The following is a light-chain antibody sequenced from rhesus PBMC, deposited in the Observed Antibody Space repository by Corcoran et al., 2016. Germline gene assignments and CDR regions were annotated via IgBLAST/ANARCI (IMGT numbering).Light chain of an antibody. V-gene: IGKV3-42*03. CDR3: QQYSNSWT. Sequence: EIVMTQSPATLSLSPGERATLSCRASQSVSSRLAWYQQKPGQAPRLLIYESSSRASGIPDRFSGSGSGTEFSLTISSLEPEDFAVYYCQQYSNSWTFGQGTKVEIK. J-gene: IGKJ1*01. CDR2: ESS. CDR1: QSVSSR.